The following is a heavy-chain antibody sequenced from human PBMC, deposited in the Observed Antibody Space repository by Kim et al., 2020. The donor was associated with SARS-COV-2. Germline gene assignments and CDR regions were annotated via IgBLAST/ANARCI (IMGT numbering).Heavy chain of an antibody. Sequence: VKGRFPVSRDNSKNTLYLQMEGLRAEDTAVYYCAKNRGATRNYYFDYWGQGTLVTVSS. D-gene: IGHD1-26*01. J-gene: IGHJ4*02. V-gene: IGHV3-23*01. CDR3: AKNRGATRNYYFDY.